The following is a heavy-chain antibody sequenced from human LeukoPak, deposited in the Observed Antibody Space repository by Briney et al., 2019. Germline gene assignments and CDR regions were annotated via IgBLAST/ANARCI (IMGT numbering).Heavy chain of an antibody. Sequence: ASVKVSCKASGGTFSSYAISWLRQAPGQGLEWMGRIIPILGIANYAQKFQGRVTITADKSTSTAYMELSSLRSEDTAVYYCAREKGGGSGSYPPMDVWGQGTTVTVSS. CDR3: AREKGGGSGSYPPMDV. CDR1: GGTFSSYA. J-gene: IGHJ6*02. CDR2: IIPILGIA. D-gene: IGHD3-10*01. V-gene: IGHV1-69*04.